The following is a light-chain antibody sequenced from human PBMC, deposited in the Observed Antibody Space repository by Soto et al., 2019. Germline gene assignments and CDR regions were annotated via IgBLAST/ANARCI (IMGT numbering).Light chain of an antibody. CDR1: QGIRNA. Sequence: DIQMTQSPSSLSASVGDRITITCRASQGIRNALGWYQQKPGKAPKRLIYAASSLQSGVPSRFTGSGSGTEFTLXXSSLQPEDFATXYXLQYDSYPWTFGQGTKVEIK. CDR2: AAS. V-gene: IGKV1-17*01. J-gene: IGKJ1*01. CDR3: LQYDSYPWT.